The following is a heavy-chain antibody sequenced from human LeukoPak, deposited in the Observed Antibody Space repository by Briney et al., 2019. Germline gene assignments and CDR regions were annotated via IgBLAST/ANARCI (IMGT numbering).Heavy chain of an antibody. CDR1: GFTFSRYE. CDR2: ISSSGSTM. J-gene: IGHJ4*02. V-gene: IGHV3-48*03. Sequence: GGSLRLSCAASGFTFSRYEMTWVRQAPGRGLEWVSYISSSGSTMYYVDSVKGRFTIPRDNAKNSLYLQMNSPRAEDTAVYYGAGDLTNYVDYWGQGTLVTVSS. D-gene: IGHD1-14*01. CDR3: AGDLTNYVDY.